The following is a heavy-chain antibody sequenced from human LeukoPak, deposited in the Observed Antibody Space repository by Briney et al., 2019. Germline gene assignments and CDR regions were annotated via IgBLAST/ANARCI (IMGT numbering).Heavy chain of an antibody. CDR1: GFMFGDYA. CDR2: IRSKVYGGTT. CDR3: TRSPVRLNWFDP. V-gene: IGHV3-49*03. Sequence: GGSLRLSCTASGFMFGDYAMNWFRQAPGKGLEWVSFIRSKVYGGTTEYAASVKGRFIISRDDSKSIAYLQMSSLKTEDTAVYYCTRSPVRLNWFDPWGQGTLVIVSS. J-gene: IGHJ5*02.